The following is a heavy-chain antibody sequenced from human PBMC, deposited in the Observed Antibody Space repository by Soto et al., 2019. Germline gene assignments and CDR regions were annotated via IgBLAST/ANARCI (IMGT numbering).Heavy chain of an antibody. CDR2: IKGDGSDT. V-gene: IGHV3-74*01. Sequence: EVQLVESGGGLVQTGGSLRLSCAASGLSFSGYWMHWVRQAPGKGLVWVSRIKGDGSDTYYADSVKGRFTVSRDNAKKTLYLQMNSLRAEDTAVYYCTRCAWFDPWGQGTLVIVSS. CDR3: TRCAWFDP. J-gene: IGHJ5*02. CDR1: GLSFSGYW.